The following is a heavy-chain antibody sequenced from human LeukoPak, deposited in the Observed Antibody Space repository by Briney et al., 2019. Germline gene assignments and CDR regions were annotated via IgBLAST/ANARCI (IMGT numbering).Heavy chain of an antibody. V-gene: IGHV1-69*05. CDR2: IIPIFGTA. CDR3: ASISSIAAPFDY. J-gene: IGHJ4*02. Sequence: ASVKVSCKASGGTFSSYAISWVRQAPGQGLEWMGGIIPIFGTANYAQMFQGRVTITTDESTSTAYMELSSLRSEDTAVYYCASISSIAAPFDYWGQGTLVTVSS. CDR1: GGTFSSYA. D-gene: IGHD6-6*01.